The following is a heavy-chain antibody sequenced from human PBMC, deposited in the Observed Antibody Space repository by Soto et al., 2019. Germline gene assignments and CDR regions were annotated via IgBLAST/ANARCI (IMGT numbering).Heavy chain of an antibody. CDR3: AAPGVVVAATGLFYYGMDV. CDR2: IVVGSGNT. CDR1: GFTFTSSA. D-gene: IGHD2-15*01. V-gene: IGHV1-58*01. J-gene: IGHJ6*02. Sequence: QMQLVQSGPEVKKPGTSVKVSCKASGFTFTSSAVQWVRQARGQRLEWIGWIVVGSGNTNYAQKFQERVTITRDMSTSTAYMELSSLRSEDTAVYYCAAPGVVVAATGLFYYGMDVWGQGTTVTVSS.